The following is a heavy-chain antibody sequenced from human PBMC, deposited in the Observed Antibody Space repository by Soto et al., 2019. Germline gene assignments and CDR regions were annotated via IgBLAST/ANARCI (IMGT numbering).Heavy chain of an antibody. D-gene: IGHD5-18*01. CDR1: GFTFTSSA. J-gene: IGHJ6*02. CDR3: ARDRGYSSPMDV. V-gene: IGHV1-58*01. Sequence: SVKVSCKASGFTFTSSAVQWVRQARGQRLEWIGWIVVGSSNTNYAQKFQERVTITRDMSTSTAYMELSSLRAEDTAVYYCARDRGYSSPMDVWGQGATVTVSS. CDR2: IVVGSSNT.